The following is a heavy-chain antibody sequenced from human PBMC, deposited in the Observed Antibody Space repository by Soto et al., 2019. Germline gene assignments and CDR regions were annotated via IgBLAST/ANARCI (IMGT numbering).Heavy chain of an antibody. J-gene: IGHJ6*02. CDR3: ARDFHMATNTLYGMDV. V-gene: IGHV3-30-3*01. CDR1: GFTFSSYA. D-gene: IGHD5-12*01. Sequence: GSLRLSCAASGFTFSSYAMHWVRQAPGKGLEWVAVISYDGSNKYYADSVKGRFTISRDNSKNTLYLQMNSLRAEDTAVYYCARDFHMATNTLYGMDVWGQGT. CDR2: ISYDGSNK.